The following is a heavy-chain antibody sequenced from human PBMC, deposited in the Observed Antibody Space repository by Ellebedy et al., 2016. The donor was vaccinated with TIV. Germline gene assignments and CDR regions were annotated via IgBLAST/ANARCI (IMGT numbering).Heavy chain of an antibody. CDR3: ARGGWDPLRPDAFDV. D-gene: IGHD1-26*01. CDR2: IYHSGST. J-gene: IGHJ3*01. V-gene: IGHV4-4*02. Sequence: MPSETLSLTCTVSGDSISNTNWWSWVRQPPGKGLEWIGEIYHSGSTNYNPSLNSRVTISVDKSKNQFSLKLSSVTAADTAVYYCARGGWDPLRPDAFDVWGQGTMVTVSS. CDR1: GDSISNTNW.